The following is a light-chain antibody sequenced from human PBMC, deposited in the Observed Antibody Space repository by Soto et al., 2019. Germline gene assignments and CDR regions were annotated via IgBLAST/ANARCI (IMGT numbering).Light chain of an antibody. CDR2: GAS. CDR3: QQRSNWPPVIT. CDR1: QSVSSN. Sequence: EIVMTQSPATLSVSPGERATLSCRASQSVSSNLAWYQQKPGQAPRLLIYGASTRATGIPARFSGSGSGTEFTLTISSLQSEDFAVYYCQQRSNWPPVITFGQGTRLEIE. J-gene: IGKJ5*01. V-gene: IGKV3-15*01.